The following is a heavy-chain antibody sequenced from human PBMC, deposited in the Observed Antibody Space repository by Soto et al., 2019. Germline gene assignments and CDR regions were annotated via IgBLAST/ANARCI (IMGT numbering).Heavy chain of an antibody. CDR2: IKQDGSEK. Sequence: VQLVESGGGLVQPGGSLRLSCAASGFTFSSYWMSWVRQAPGKGLEWVANIKQDGSEKYYVDSVKGRFTISRDNAKNSLYLQMNSLTADDTALYYCARILYSGNYYWFDPWGEGTVVTVS. D-gene: IGHD1-26*01. V-gene: IGHV3-7*03. CDR3: ARILYSGNYYWFDP. CDR1: GFTFSSYW. J-gene: IGHJ5*02.